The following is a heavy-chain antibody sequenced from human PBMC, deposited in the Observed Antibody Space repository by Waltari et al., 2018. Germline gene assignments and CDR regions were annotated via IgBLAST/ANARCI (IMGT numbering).Heavy chain of an antibody. CDR1: GDSLRDYR. Sequence: QVHLLESGPGLVRTSETLSLTVTVPGDSLRDYRWSWIRQSPGKGLEWGGYISYGLLTKYNPSLKSRVTISVDRSRNQFSLTLASVTAADTAVYYCARLRVHLSYPYWFDPWGQGTLVTVSS. V-gene: IGHV4-59*08. D-gene: IGHD3-16*02. CDR2: ISYGLLT. CDR3: ARLRVHLSYPYWFDP. J-gene: IGHJ5*02.